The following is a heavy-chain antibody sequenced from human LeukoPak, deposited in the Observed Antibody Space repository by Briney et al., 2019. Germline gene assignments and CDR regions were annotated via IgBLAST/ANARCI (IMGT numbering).Heavy chain of an antibody. Sequence: NPGGSLRLSCAASGFTVSSNYMNWVRQAPGKGLEWVSAISGSGGSTYYADSVKGRFTISRDNSKNTLYLQMNSLRAEDTAVYYCAKERQWLAVYYFDYWGQGTLVTVSS. CDR3: AKERQWLAVYYFDY. CDR1: GFTVSSNY. J-gene: IGHJ4*02. V-gene: IGHV3-23*01. CDR2: ISGSGGST. D-gene: IGHD6-19*01.